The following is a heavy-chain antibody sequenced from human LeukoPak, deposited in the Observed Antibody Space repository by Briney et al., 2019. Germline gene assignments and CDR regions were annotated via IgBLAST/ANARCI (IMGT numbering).Heavy chain of an antibody. J-gene: IGHJ4*02. V-gene: IGHV4-34*01. CDR3: AREGYSYGGGFDY. CDR2: INHSGST. CDR1: GGSFSGYY. D-gene: IGHD5-18*01. Sequence: SETLSLTCAVFGGSFSGYYLSWIRQPPGKGLEWIGEINHSGSTNYNPSLKSRVTISVDTSKNQFSLKLSSVTAADTAVYYCAREGYSYGGGFDYWGQGTLVTVSS.